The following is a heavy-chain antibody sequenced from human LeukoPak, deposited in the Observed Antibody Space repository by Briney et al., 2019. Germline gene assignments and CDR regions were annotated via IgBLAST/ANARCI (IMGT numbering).Heavy chain of an antibody. V-gene: IGHV1-2*02. CDR2: INPNSGGT. D-gene: IGHD4-17*01. CDR1: GYTFTGYY. J-gene: IGHJ5*02. CDR3: ARPLDYGDYL. Sequence: ASVKVSCKASGYTFTGYYMHWVRQAPGQGLEWMGWINPNSGGTNYAQKFQGRVTMTRDTSISTVYTELRRLRSDDAAVYYCARPLDYGDYLWGEGTLVTVSS.